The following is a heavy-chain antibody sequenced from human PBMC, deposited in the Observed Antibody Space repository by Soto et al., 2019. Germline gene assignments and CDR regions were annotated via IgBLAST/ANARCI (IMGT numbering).Heavy chain of an antibody. Sequence: PEKLSVTYTVSGGSISSSSYHWGWIRQPPGKGLEWIGSIYYSASTQYNPSLKSRVTISVDTSKNQFSLRLSSVTAADTAVYYCSRRHAGYCSGGSCYSNWFDPWGEG. D-gene: IGHD2-15*01. CDR2: IYYSAST. V-gene: IGHV4-39*01. CDR1: GGSISSSSYH. J-gene: IGHJ5*02. CDR3: SRRHAGYCSGGSCYSNWFDP.